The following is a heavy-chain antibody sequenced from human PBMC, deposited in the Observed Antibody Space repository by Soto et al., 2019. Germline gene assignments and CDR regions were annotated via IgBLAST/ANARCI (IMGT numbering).Heavy chain of an antibody. CDR2: IIPIFGTA. CDR3: ARERRDSGSRTIYYGMDV. D-gene: IGHD6-13*01. CDR1: GGTFSSYA. V-gene: IGHV1-69*06. J-gene: IGHJ6*02. Sequence: QVQLVQSGAEVKKPGSSVKVSCKASGGTFSSYAISWVRQAPGQGLEWMGGIIPIFGTANYAQKFQGRVTITADKSTSTAYMELSSLRSEDTAVYYCARERRDSGSRTIYYGMDVWGQGTTVTVSS.